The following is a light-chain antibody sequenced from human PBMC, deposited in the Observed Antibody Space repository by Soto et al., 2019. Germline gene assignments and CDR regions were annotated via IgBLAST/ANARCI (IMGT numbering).Light chain of an antibody. V-gene: IGLV2-14*03. J-gene: IGLJ2*01. CDR1: SSDVGGYNY. Sequence: QSALTQPASVSGSPGQSITISCTGTSSDVGGYNYVSWYQQHPGKAPKLMIYPVSDRPSGVSDRFSGSKSGDTASLTISGLQAEDEADYYCSSYTTGGTLVVFGGGTKLTVL. CDR3: SSYTTGGTLVV. CDR2: PVS.